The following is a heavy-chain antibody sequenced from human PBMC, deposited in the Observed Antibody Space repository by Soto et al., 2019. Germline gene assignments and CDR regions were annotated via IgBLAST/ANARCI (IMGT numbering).Heavy chain of an antibody. D-gene: IGHD2-2*01. CDR1: GGSFSGYY. Sequence: SETLSLTCAVYGGSFSGYYWSWIRQPPGKGLEWIGEINHSGSTNYNPSLKSRVTISVDTSKNQFSLKLSSVTAADTAVYYCARSRYCSSTSCYRKPYYMDVWGKGTTVTVSS. V-gene: IGHV4-34*01. CDR2: INHSGST. J-gene: IGHJ6*03. CDR3: ARSRYCSSTSCYRKPYYMDV.